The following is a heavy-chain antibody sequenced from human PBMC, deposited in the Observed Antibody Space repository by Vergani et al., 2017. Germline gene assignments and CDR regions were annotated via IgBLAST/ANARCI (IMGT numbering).Heavy chain of an antibody. CDR1: GFTFNHYA. D-gene: IGHD5-12*01. CDR2: ISGSGGST. V-gene: IGHV3-23*01. J-gene: IGHJ6*02. CDR3: AKANPRNSGYDYLYYYHAMDV. Sequence: EVQLLESGGDLVQPGGSLRLSCAASGFTFNHYAMNWVRQAPGKGLEWVSGISGSGGSTYYAGSVKGRFTISRDSSKNTLYLQRNSLSAGATAVYYCAKANPRNSGYDYLYYYHAMDVWGQGTTVTVSS.